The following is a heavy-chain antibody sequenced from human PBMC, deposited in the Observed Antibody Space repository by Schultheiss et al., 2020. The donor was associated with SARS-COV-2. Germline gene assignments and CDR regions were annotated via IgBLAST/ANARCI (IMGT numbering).Heavy chain of an antibody. CDR2: IYYSGNT. V-gene: IGHV4-59*12. CDR1: GGSISSDY. Sequence: SETLSLTCTVSGGSISSDYWNWIRQPPGKGLEWIGYIYYSGNTNYNPSLKSRVTMSVDTSKNQFSLKLSSVTAADTAVYYCARGIVAGVGYYGLDVWGQGTTVTVSS. J-gene: IGHJ6*02. D-gene: IGHD2-21*01. CDR3: ARGIVAGVGYYGLDV.